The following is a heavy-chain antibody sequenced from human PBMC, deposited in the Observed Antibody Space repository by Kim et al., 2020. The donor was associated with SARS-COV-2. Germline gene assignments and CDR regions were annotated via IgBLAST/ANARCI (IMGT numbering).Heavy chain of an antibody. Sequence: SETLSLTCAVYGGSFSGYYWSWIRQPPGKGLEWIGEINHSGSTNFNPSLKSRVTISVDTSKNQFSLKLTSVTAADTAVYYCARGRPRPTMVLDYWGQGTLVPVSS. V-gene: IGHV4-34*01. D-gene: IGHD3-10*01. CDR1: GGSFSGYY. CDR3: ARGRPRPTMVLDY. J-gene: IGHJ4*02. CDR2: INHSGST.